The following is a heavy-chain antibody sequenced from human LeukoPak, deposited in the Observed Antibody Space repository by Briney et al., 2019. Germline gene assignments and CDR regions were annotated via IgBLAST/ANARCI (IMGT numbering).Heavy chain of an antibody. Sequence: SVKVSCKASGGTFSSWVRQAPGQGLEWMGGIIPIFDTANYAQTLQGRVTITADESTSTAYLELSSLRSEDTAVYYCARARRIGAYPSFFDYWGQGTLVTVSS. D-gene: IGHD3-16*01. CDR1: GGTFSS. CDR3: ARARRIGAYPSFFDY. CDR2: IIPIFDTA. J-gene: IGHJ4*02. V-gene: IGHV1-69*01.